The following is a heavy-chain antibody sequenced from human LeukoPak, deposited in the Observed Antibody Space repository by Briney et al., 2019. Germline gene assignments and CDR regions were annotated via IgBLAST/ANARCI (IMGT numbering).Heavy chain of an antibody. CDR2: IYYSGST. D-gene: IGHD1-26*01. CDR1: GGSISSYY. J-gene: IGHJ4*02. Sequence: PSETLSLTCTVSGGSISSYYWSWIRQPPGKGLEWIGYIYYSGSTNYNPSLKSRVTISVDTSKNQFSLKLSSVTAAGTAVYYCARGSMADIVGATTVDYWGQGTLVTVSS. V-gene: IGHV4-59*01. CDR3: ARGSMADIVGATTVDY.